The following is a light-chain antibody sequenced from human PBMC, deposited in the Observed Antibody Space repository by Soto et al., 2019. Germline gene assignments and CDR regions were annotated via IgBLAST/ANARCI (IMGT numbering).Light chain of an antibody. CDR2: TNN. CDR3: ATWDDSRNGV. CDR1: TSNIESHP. Sequence: QSVLTQPPSVSGAPGQRITISCSGDTSNIESHPVNWFQQVPGAAPKLLIKTNNQRPSGVPDRFSDSKSGASASLAIRGLQSEDEGTYYCATWDDSRNGVFGSGTRSPS. J-gene: IGLJ1*01. V-gene: IGLV1-44*01.